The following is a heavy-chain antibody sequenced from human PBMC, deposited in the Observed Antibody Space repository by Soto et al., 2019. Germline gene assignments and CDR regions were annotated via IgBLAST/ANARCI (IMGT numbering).Heavy chain of an antibody. CDR3: ARAELTMIVVVITQGSNWFDP. Sequence: GASVKVSCKASGYTFTGYYMHWVRQAPGQGLEWMGWINPNSGGTNYAQKFQGRVTMTRDTSTSTAYMELSRLRSDDTAVYYCARAELTMIVVVITQGSNWFDPWGQGTLVTVSS. CDR2: INPNSGGT. D-gene: IGHD3-22*01. V-gene: IGHV1-2*02. CDR1: GYTFTGYY. J-gene: IGHJ5*02.